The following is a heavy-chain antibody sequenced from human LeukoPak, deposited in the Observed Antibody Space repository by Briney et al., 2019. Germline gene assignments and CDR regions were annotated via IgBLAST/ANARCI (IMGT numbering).Heavy chain of an antibody. Sequence: PGGSLRLSCAASGLTFSGFAMHWVRQAPGQGLDYVAAISGDGGTTYYAKSVKGRFTISRDNSKKTLSLQMGSLRPEVSAIYYCARESHQKRESYYYDCWGQGTLVTVSS. J-gene: IGHJ4*02. CDR1: GLTFSGFA. CDR3: ARESHQKRESYYYDC. D-gene: IGHD3-16*01. CDR2: ISGDGGTT. V-gene: IGHV3-64*01.